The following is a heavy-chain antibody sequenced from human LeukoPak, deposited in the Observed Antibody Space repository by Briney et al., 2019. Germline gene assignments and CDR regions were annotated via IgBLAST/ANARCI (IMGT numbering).Heavy chain of an antibody. Sequence: PSETLSLTCTVSGGSISSGDYYWSWIRQPPGKGLEWIGYIYYSGSTYYNPSLRSRVTISVDTSKNQFSLKLSSVTAADTAVYYCARRDYGDFRRYFDLWGRGTLVTVSS. D-gene: IGHD4-17*01. CDR1: GGSISSGDYY. CDR3: ARRDYGDFRRYFDL. V-gene: IGHV4-30-4*01. J-gene: IGHJ2*01. CDR2: IYYSGST.